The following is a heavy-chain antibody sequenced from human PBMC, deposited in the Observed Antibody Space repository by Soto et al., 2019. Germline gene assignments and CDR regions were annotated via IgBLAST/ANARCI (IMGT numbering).Heavy chain of an antibody. J-gene: IGHJ4*02. CDR3: AKDLGGDYMYYFDY. CDR2: MNPNSGNT. Sequence: GASVKVSCKASGYTFTSYDINWVRQATGQGLEWMGWMNPNSGNTGYAQKFQGRVTMTRNTSISTAYMELSSLRAEDTAVYYCAKDLGGDYMYYFDYWGQGTLVTVSS. D-gene: IGHD4-17*01. V-gene: IGHV1-8*01. CDR1: GYTFTSYD.